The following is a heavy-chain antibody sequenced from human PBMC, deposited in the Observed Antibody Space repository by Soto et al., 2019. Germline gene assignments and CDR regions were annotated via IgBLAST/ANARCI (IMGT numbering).Heavy chain of an antibody. J-gene: IGHJ3*02. CDR2: ISYDGSNK. CDR3: ARLVVAASPRSLVDAFDI. V-gene: IGHV3-30-3*01. D-gene: IGHD2-15*01. Sequence: GGSLRLSCAASGFTFSSYAMHWVRQAPGKGLEWVAVISYDGSNKYYADSVKGRFTISRDNSKNTLYLQMNSLRAEDTAVYYCARLVVAASPRSLVDAFDIWGQGTMVTV. CDR1: GFTFSSYA.